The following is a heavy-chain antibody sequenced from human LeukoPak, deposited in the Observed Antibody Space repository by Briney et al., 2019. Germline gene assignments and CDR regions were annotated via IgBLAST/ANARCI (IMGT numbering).Heavy chain of an antibody. CDR1: GGSISSYY. V-gene: IGHV4-59*01. J-gene: IGHJ4*02. CDR2: IYYSGST. CDR3: ASAPPGSETGFGLGY. Sequence: SETLSLTCTVSGGSISSYYWSWIRQPPGKGLEWIGYIYYSGSTNYNPSLKSRVTISVDTSKNQFSLKLSSVTAADTAVYYCASAPPGSETGFGLGYWGQGTLVTVSS. D-gene: IGHD6-25*01.